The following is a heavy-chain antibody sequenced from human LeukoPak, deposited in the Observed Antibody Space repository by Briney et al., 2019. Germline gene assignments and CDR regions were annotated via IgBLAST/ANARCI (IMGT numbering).Heavy chain of an antibody. J-gene: IGHJ4*02. CDR2: ISGSGGST. Sequence: QPGGSLRLSCAASGFTFKNYAMSWVRQAPGKGLEWVSAISGSGGSTFYADSVKGRFTISRDNSKNTLYLQMNSLRAEDTAVYYCAKGGRAVGATSTDYWGQGTLVTVSS. D-gene: IGHD1-26*01. CDR3: AKGGRAVGATSTDY. CDR1: GFTFKNYA. V-gene: IGHV3-23*01.